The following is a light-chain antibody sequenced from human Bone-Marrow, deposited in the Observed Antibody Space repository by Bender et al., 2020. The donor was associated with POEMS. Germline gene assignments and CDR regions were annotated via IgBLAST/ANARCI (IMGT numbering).Light chain of an antibody. J-gene: IGLJ3*02. CDR1: SSDVGSYNL. CDR3: CSFAGSRTWV. Sequence: QSALTQPASVSGSPGQSITISCTGTSSDVGSYNLVSWYLQYPGKAPKLMIYEATKRPSGVSDRFSGSKSGNTASLTISGLQAEDEGDYYCCSFAGSRTWVFGGGTKLTIL. V-gene: IGLV2-23*01. CDR2: EAT.